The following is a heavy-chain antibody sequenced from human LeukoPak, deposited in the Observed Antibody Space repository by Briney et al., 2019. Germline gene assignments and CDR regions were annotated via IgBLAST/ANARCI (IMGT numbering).Heavy chain of an antibody. CDR1: GFIFSNYW. CDR2: INSDETST. D-gene: IGHD3-22*01. V-gene: IGHV3-74*01. J-gene: IGHJ4*02. Sequence: PGGSLRLSCAASGFIFSNYWMHWVRQAPGKGLVWVSRINSDETSTTYADSVRGRFTLSRDNAKNTLYLQMNSLRDEDTAVYYCARLNGYYDSFDYWGQGTLVTVSS. CDR3: ARLNGYYDSFDY.